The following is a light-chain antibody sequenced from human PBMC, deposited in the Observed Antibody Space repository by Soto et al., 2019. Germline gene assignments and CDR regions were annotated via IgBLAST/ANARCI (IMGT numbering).Light chain of an antibody. CDR3: QKYNNAPRT. CDR2: AAS. V-gene: IGKV1-27*01. CDR1: QGISNY. J-gene: IGKJ1*01. Sequence: DIQMTQSPSSLSASVGDTVTITCRASQGISNYLAWYQQKPGQVPNLLIYAASTLQSGVPSRFRGRGSGTDFTLTISSLQPEDVATNDCQKYNNAPRTFGQGTKVEI.